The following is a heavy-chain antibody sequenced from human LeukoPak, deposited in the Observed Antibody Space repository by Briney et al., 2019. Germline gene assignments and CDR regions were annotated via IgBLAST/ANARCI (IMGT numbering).Heavy chain of an antibody. CDR1: GGSISSYY. J-gene: IGHJ5*02. CDR3: ARAVGGAAAGLFDP. Sequence: SETLSLTCTGSGGSISSYYWSWIRQPPGKGLEWIGYIYYSGSTNYNPSLKSRVTISVDTSKNQFSLKLSSVTAADTAVYYCARAVGGAAAGLFDPWGQGTLVTVSS. V-gene: IGHV4-59*01. CDR2: IYYSGST. D-gene: IGHD6-13*01.